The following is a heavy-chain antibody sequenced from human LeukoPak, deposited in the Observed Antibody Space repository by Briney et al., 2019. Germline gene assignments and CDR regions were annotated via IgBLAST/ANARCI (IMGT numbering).Heavy chain of an antibody. D-gene: IGHD2-2*01. CDR1: GGSFSGYY. V-gene: IGHV4-34*01. Sequence: PSETLSLTCAVYGGSFSGYYWSWIRQPPGKGLEWIGEINHSGSTDYNPSLKSRVTISVDTSKNQFSLKLSSVTAADTAAYYCARALTMPTHWGQGTLVTVSS. CDR2: INHSGST. J-gene: IGHJ4*02. CDR3: ARALTMPTH.